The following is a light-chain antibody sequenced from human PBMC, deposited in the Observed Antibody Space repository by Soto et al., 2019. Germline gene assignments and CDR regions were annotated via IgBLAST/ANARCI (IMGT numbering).Light chain of an antibody. CDR3: SSYTSSSTLV. J-gene: IGLJ1*01. CDR1: SSDVGGYNY. V-gene: IGLV2-14*01. Sequence: QSALTQPASVSGSPGQSITISCTGASSDVGGYNYVSWYQQHPGKAPKLMIYDVSNRPSGVSNRLSGSKSGNTASLTISGLQAEGEADYYCSSYTSSSTLVFGTGTKVTVL. CDR2: DVS.